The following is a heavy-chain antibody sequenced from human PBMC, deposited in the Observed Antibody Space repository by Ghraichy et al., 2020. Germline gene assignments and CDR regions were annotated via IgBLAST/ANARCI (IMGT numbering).Heavy chain of an antibody. CDR2: IKSDGSST. V-gene: IGHV3-74*01. J-gene: IGHJ4*02. Sequence: GESLNISCAASGFTFSGYWMHWVRQAPGKGLVWVSRIKSDGSSTSYADSVKGRFTVSRDNARNTLYLQMNSLRAEDTAVYFCARSDYFDYWGQGTLVTVSS. CDR1: GFTFSGYW. CDR3: ARSDYFDY.